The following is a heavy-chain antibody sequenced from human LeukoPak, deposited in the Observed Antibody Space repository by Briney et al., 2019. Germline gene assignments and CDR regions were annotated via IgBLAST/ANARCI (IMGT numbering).Heavy chain of an antibody. V-gene: IGHV3-15*01. D-gene: IGHD4-11*01. J-gene: IGHJ4*02. Sequence: GGSLRLSCAASGFTFSNAWMSWVRQAPGKGREWVGRIKSKTDGGTTDYAAPVKGRFTISRDDSKNTLYLQMNSLRADDTAVYYCAKDLDYTTYGYYFDYWGQGTLVTVSS. CDR1: GFTFSNAW. CDR2: IKSKTDGGTT. CDR3: AKDLDYTTYGYYFDY.